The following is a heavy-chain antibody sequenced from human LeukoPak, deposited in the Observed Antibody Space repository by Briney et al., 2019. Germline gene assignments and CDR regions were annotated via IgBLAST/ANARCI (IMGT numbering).Heavy chain of an antibody. CDR2: IIPIFGTA. V-gene: IGHV1-69*13. J-gene: IGHJ4*02. CDR1: GGTFISYA. D-gene: IGHD3-22*01. CDR3: ARDPRGIVEY. Sequence: ASVKVSCKASGGTFISYAISWVRQAPGQGLGWMGGIIPIFGTANYAQKFQGRVTITADESTSTAYMELSSLRSGDTAVYYCARDPRGIVEYWGQGTLVTVSS.